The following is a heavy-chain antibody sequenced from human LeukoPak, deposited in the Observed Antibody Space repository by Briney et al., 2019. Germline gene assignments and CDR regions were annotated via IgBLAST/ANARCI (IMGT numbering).Heavy chain of an antibody. CDR3: ARYGDYLSVDY. Sequence: SETLSLTCTVSGGSISSGGYYWSWIRQHPGKGLEWIGYIYYSGSTYYNPSLKSRVTISVDTSKNQFSLKLSSVTAADTAVYYCARYGDYLSVDYWGQGTLVTVSS. CDR1: GGSISSGGYY. J-gene: IGHJ4*02. CDR2: IYYSGST. D-gene: IGHD4-17*01. V-gene: IGHV4-31*03.